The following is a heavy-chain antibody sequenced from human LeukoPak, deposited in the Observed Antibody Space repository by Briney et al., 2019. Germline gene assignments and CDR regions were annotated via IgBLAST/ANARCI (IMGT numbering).Heavy chain of an antibody. CDR1: GYSFTSYW. CDR3: ARVDTAMVSYFDY. D-gene: IGHD5-18*01. CDR2: IYPGDSDT. J-gene: IGHJ4*02. Sequence: AESLKISCKGSGYSFTSYWIGWVRQMRGKGLEWMGIIYPGDSDTRYSPSFQGQVTISADKSISTAYLQWSSLKASDTAMYYCARVDTAMVSYFDYWGQGTLVTVSS. V-gene: IGHV5-51*01.